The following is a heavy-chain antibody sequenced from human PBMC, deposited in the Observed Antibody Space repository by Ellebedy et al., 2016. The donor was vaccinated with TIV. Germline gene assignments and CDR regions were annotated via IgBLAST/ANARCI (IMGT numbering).Heavy chain of an antibody. D-gene: IGHD1-26*01. CDR2: IYYSGST. Sequence: SQTLSLTCAVYGGSFSGYYWSWIRQPPGKGLEWIGYIYYSGSTNYNPSLKSRVTISVDTSKNQFSLKLSSVTAADTAVYYCARVHQVGAGDSWGQGTLVTVSS. V-gene: IGHV4-59*12. J-gene: IGHJ4*02. CDR3: ARVHQVGAGDS. CDR1: GGSFSGYY.